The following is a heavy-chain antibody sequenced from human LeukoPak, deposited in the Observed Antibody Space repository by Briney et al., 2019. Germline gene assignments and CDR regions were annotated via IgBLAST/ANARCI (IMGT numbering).Heavy chain of an antibody. CDR2: ISSSSSYI. CDR3: ARAHNWKYGSFDF. V-gene: IGHV3-21*01. J-gene: IGHJ4*02. Sequence: TGGSLRLSCAASGFTFSSYSMNWVRQAPGKGLEWVSCISSSSSYIYYADSVKGRFTISRDNAKNSLYLQMNSLRAEDTAVYYCARAHNWKYGSFDFWGQGTLVTVSS. CDR1: GFTFSSYS. D-gene: IGHD1-7*01.